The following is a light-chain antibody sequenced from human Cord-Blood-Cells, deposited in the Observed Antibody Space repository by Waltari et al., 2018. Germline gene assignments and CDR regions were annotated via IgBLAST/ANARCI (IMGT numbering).Light chain of an antibody. CDR2: AAS. V-gene: IGKV1-39*01. J-gene: IGKJ2*01. CDR1: QSISST. Sequence: DIQMTQSPSSLSASVGDRVTITCRVTQSISSTLNWYQQKPGKAPKLLISAASSLQSGVPSRFSGNGSGTDFTLSNSGLKTEAFATYYCQQSYSTPRTFGQGTKLEIK. CDR3: QQSYSTPRT.